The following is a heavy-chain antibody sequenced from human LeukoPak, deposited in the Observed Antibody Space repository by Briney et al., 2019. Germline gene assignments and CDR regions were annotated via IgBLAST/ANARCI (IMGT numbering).Heavy chain of an antibody. J-gene: IGHJ4*02. CDR3: ARGQGDFYDFWSGYYDY. CDR2: IYYSGST. D-gene: IGHD3-3*01. V-gene: IGHV4-59*11. Sequence: SETLSLTCIVSGGSISSHYWSWIRQPPGKGLERIGYIYYSGSTNYNPSLKSRVTISVDTSKNQFSLKLSSVTAADTAVYYCARGQGDFYDFWSGYYDYWGQGTLVTVSS. CDR1: GGSISSHY.